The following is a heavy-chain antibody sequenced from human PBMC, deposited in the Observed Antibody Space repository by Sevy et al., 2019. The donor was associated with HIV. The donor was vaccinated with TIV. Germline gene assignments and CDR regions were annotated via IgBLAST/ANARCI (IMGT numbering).Heavy chain of an antibody. D-gene: IGHD3-22*01. CDR3: ARGGFYYDSSGYPEYFQH. Sequence: SETLSLTCAVYGGSFSGYYWSWIRQPPGKGLEWIGEINHSGCTNYNPSLKSRVTISVDTSKNQFSLKLSSVTAADTAVYYCARGGFYYDSSGYPEYFQHWGQGTLVTVSS. CDR1: GGSFSGYY. J-gene: IGHJ1*01. V-gene: IGHV4-34*01. CDR2: INHSGCT.